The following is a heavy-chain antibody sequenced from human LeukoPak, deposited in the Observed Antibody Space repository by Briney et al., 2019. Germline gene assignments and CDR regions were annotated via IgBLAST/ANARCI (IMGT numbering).Heavy chain of an antibody. CDR3: ARWGINYFDY. Sequence: ASVKVSSKASGYTFTSYGISWVPQAPGQGLEWMGWISAYNGNTNYAQKRQGRVTMTTDTSTRTAYMELRSLRSDDTAVYYCARWGINYFDYWGQGTLVTVSS. CDR2: ISAYNGNT. V-gene: IGHV1-18*04. D-gene: IGHD7-27*01. CDR1: GYTFTSYG. J-gene: IGHJ4*02.